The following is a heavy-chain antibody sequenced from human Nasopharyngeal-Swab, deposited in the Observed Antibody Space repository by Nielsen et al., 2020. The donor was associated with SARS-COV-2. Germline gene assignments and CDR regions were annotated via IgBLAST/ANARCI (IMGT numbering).Heavy chain of an antibody. CDR2: INHRGST. Sequence: WIRQSPGKGLEWIGEINHRGSTNYNPSLKSRVTISVDTSKNQFSLKLSSVTAADTAVYYCARGGLQLTIFGVVTPSNWFDPWGQGTLVTVSS. J-gene: IGHJ5*02. V-gene: IGHV4-34*01. CDR3: ARGGLQLTIFGVVTPSNWFDP. D-gene: IGHD3-3*01.